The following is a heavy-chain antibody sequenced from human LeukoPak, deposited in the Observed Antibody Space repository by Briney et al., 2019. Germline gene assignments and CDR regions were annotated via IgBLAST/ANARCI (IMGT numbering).Heavy chain of an antibody. V-gene: IGHV1-2*02. CDR2: INPNSGGT. Sequence: ASVKVSCKASGYTFTGYYMHWVRQAPGQGLEWMGWINPNSGGTNYAQKFQGRVTMTRDTSISTAYMELSRLRSDDTAVYYCASGTGTMIEAGGETKFDYWGQGTLVTVSS. D-gene: IGHD3-22*01. CDR1: GYTFTGYY. CDR3: ASGTGTMIEAGGETKFDY. J-gene: IGHJ4*02.